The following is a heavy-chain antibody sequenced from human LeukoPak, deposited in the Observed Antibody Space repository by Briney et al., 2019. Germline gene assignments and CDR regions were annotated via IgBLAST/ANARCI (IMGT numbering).Heavy chain of an antibody. CDR3: AKGTVVVVAAAPDAFDI. V-gene: IGHV3-23*01. Sequence: GGSLRLSCAASGFTFSNYAMSWVRQAPGKGLEWVSGISCSGGSTHYADSVKDRFTISRENSKNTLYLQMNSLRAEDTAVYYCAKGTVVVVAAAPDAFDIWGQGTMVTVSS. J-gene: IGHJ3*02. D-gene: IGHD2-15*01. CDR1: GFTFSNYA. CDR2: ISCSGGST.